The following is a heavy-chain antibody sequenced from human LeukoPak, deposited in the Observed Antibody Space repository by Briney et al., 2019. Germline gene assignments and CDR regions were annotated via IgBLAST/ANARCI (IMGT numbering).Heavy chain of an antibody. J-gene: IGHJ4*02. CDR1: GYTFTGYY. D-gene: IGHD6-19*01. Sequence: ASVNVSCKASGYTFTGYYMHWVRQAPGQGLEWMGWINPNSGGTNYAQKFQGRVTMTRDTSISTAYMELSRLRSDDTAVYYCARDHNLSSGWYFDYWGQGTLVTVSS. CDR2: INPNSGGT. CDR3: ARDHNLSSGWYFDY. V-gene: IGHV1-2*02.